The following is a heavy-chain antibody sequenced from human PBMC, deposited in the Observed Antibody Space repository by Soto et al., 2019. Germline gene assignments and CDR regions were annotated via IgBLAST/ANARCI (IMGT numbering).Heavy chain of an antibody. Sequence: ASVKVSCKAGGYSFNTYGITWVRQAPGQGLEWMGWISTYNGNTNYAQRLQGRVTMTTDTSTRTAYVELRSLTSDDTAVYYCARDYVIEWAARPYYYYYMDVWGKGTTVTVSS. CDR3: ARDYVIEWAARPYYYYYMDV. CDR1: GYSFNTYG. V-gene: IGHV1-18*01. J-gene: IGHJ6*03. D-gene: IGHD6-6*01. CDR2: ISTYNGNT.